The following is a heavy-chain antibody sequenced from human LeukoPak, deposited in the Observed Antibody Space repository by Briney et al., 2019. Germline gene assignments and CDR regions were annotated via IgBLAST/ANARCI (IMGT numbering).Heavy chain of an antibody. Sequence: GRSLRLSCAASGFTFSSYGVLWVRQAPGKGLEWVAVISYEGSNKYYADSVKGRFTIARDNSKNTLYLQMNSLRAEDTAVYYCAKETGYSSSWGHLLRNYYYYGMDVWGQGTTVTVSS. D-gene: IGHD6-13*01. CDR3: AKETGYSSSWGHLLRNYYYYGMDV. J-gene: IGHJ6*02. CDR2: ISYEGSNK. CDR1: GFTFSSYG. V-gene: IGHV3-30*18.